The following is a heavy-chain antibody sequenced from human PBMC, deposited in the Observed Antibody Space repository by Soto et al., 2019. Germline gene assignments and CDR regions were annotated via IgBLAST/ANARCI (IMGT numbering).Heavy chain of an antibody. D-gene: IGHD3-10*01. Sequence: GGSMRLSCVASGFTFNNYWMHWVRQVPGKGLVWVSRIKTDGSSPNYADSVEGRFTISSDNAKNTLYLQMNSLRAEDTAVYYCARDRIAGSGSCDNWGQGXLVTVYS. J-gene: IGHJ4*02. V-gene: IGHV3-74*01. CDR2: IKTDGSSP. CDR3: ARDRIAGSGSCDN. CDR1: GFTFNNYW.